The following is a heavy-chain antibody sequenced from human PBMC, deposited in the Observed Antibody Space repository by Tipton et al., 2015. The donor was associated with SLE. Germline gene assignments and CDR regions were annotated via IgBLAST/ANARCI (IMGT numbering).Heavy chain of an antibody. CDR3: ARGREMVRGGLWYFDY. CDR2: IYTNTDNP. D-gene: IGHD3-10*01. J-gene: IGHJ4*02. CDR1: GYTFTDYG. Sequence: QVQLVQSGSQLKKPGASVKVSCKASGYTFTDYGVNWVRQAPGQGLEWMGRIYTNTDNPAYAQGFTGRFVFSLDTSVSTAYLQITSLQAEDTAVYYCARGREMVRGGLWYFDYWGQGTLVTVSP. V-gene: IGHV7-4-1*02.